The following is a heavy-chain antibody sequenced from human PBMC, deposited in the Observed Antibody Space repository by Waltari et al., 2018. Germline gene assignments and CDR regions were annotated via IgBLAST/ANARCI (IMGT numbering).Heavy chain of an antibody. J-gene: IGHJ3*02. CDR1: GFTFSSYW. Sequence: EVQLVESGGGLVQPGGSLRLSCAASGFTFSSYWMSWVRQAPGKGLEWVANIKHVGSGKLYVNSVKGRFTIARDNAKNSLYLQMNSLRAEDTAVYYCAREGSSYDYIWGSYRPLDAFDIWGQGTMVTVSS. CDR3: AREGSSYDYIWGSYRPLDAFDI. CDR2: IKHVGSGK. V-gene: IGHV3-7*01. D-gene: IGHD3-16*02.